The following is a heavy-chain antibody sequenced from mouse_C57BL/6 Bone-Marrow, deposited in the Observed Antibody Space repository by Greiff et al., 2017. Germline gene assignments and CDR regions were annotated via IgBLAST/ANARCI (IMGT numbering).Heavy chain of an antibody. J-gene: IGHJ3*01. V-gene: IGHV14-4*01. CDR3: RSSAWFAY. D-gene: IGHD1-3*01. CDR2: IDPENGDT. Sequence: VQLKQSGAELVRPGASVKLSCTASGFNIKDDYMHWVKQRPEQGLAWIGWIDPENGDTEYASKFQGKATITADTSSNTAYLQLSSLTSEDTAVYYCRSSAWFAYWGQGTLVTVSA. CDR1: GFNIKDDY.